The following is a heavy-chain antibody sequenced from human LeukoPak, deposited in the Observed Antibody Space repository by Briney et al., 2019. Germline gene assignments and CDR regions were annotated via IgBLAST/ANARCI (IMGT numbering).Heavy chain of an antibody. CDR3: ARELPPVVELSFDY. D-gene: IGHD3-22*01. CDR2: IWYDGSNK. J-gene: IGHJ4*02. CDR1: GFTFSTYD. V-gene: IGHV3-33*01. Sequence: GRSLRLSCAASGFTFSTYDMHWVRQAPGKGLEWVAVIWYDGSNKYYVDSVKGRFTISRDNSKNTLYLQMNSLRAEDTAVYYCARELPPVVELSFDYWGQGTLVTVSS.